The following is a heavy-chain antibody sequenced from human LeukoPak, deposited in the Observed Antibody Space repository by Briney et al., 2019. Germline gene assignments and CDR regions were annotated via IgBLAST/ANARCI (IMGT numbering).Heavy chain of an antibody. Sequence: ASVKVSCKASGGTFSSYDISWVRQAPGQGLEWMGGIIPIFGTANYAQKFQGRVTITADESTSTAYMELSSLRSEDTAVYYCARGRRYHYFDYWGQGTLVTVSS. CDR3: ARGRRYHYFDY. J-gene: IGHJ4*02. D-gene: IGHD1-14*01. CDR1: GGTFSSYD. V-gene: IGHV1-69*13. CDR2: IIPIFGTA.